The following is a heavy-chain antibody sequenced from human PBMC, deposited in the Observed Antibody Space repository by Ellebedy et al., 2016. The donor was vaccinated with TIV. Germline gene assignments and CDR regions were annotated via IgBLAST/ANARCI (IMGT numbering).Heavy chain of an antibody. V-gene: IGHV3-33*01. J-gene: IGHJ4*02. CDR2: IWFDGSKE. Sequence: PGGSLRLSCAASGFTFGRYGMHWVRQAPGKGLEWVAVIWFDGSKEFYADSVKGRFTISRDDSKNEVFLQMSSLRAEDTAVYYCARPSYQLLSYYFDSWGQGTPVTVSS. CDR1: GFTFGRYG. D-gene: IGHD2-2*01. CDR3: ARPSYQLLSYYFDS.